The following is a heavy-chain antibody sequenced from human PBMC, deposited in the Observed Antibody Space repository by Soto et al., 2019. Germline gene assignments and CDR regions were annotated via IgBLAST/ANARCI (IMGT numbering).Heavy chain of an antibody. Sequence: QVQLVQSGAEVKKPGASVKVSCKASGYTFTSYGISWVRQAPGQGLEWMGWISAYNGNTNYAQKLQGRVTMTTDTTTTSGDMERRSRTSDDTSVYYWARGGGLNGKNVLGGNYWGQGTLVTVSS. CDR3: ARGGGLNGKNVLGGNY. D-gene: IGHD3-16*01. J-gene: IGHJ4*02. V-gene: IGHV1-18*04. CDR2: ISAYNGNT. CDR1: GYTFTSYG.